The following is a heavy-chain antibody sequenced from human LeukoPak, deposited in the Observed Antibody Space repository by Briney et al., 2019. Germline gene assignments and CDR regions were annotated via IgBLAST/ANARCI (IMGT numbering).Heavy chain of an antibody. CDR3: ARTPGDPFDY. Sequence: GGSLRLSCAASGFPFRTYWMSWVRQAPGKGLEWVANINEDGGEKYYADSVKGRFTVSRDNARNSLYVQMNNLRAEDTAVYYCARTPGDPFDYWGQGTLVAVSS. CDR1: GFPFRTYW. CDR2: INEDGGEK. V-gene: IGHV3-7*01. D-gene: IGHD4-17*01. J-gene: IGHJ4*02.